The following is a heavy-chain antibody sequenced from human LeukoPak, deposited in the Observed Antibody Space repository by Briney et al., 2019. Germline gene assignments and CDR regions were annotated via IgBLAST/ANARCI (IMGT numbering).Heavy chain of an antibody. CDR3: ARDPYSSSSAGSSTHYYYYMDV. V-gene: IGHV4-4*02. Sequence: SGTLSLTCAVSGGSISSSNWWSWVRQPPGKGLEWIGEINHSGSTNYNPSLKSRVTISVDTSKNQFSLKLSSVTAADTAVYYCARDPYSSSSAGSSTHYYYYMDVWGKGTTVTVSS. J-gene: IGHJ6*03. CDR2: INHSGST. D-gene: IGHD6-6*01. CDR1: GGSISSSNW.